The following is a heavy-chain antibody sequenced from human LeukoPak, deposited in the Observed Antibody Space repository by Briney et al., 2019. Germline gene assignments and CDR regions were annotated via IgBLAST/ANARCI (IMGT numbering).Heavy chain of an antibody. D-gene: IGHD2-2*01. CDR3: ASQDIVVVPAAINYYYMDV. CDR1: GGSFSGYY. CDR2: INHSGST. J-gene: IGHJ6*03. Sequence: PSETLSLTCAVYGGSFSGYYWSWIRQPPGKGLEWIGEINHSGSTNYNPSLKSRVTISVDTSKNQFSLKLSSVTAADTAVYYCASQDIVVVPAAINYYYMDVWGKGTTVTVSS. V-gene: IGHV4-34*01.